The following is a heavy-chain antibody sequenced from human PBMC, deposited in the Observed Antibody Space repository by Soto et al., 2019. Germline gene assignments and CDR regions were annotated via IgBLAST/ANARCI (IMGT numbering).Heavy chain of an antibody. Sequence: SETLSLTCAVSGGSISSANWLTLFRQPPGKGLEWIGEIYHGGSTSYNPSLKSRVTLSLDKFKNHFSLNLTSVTAADTAVYYCARLSFSYGVDVWGQGTTVTVSS. V-gene: IGHV4-4*02. CDR3: ARLSFSYGVDV. CDR2: IYHGGST. CDR1: GGSISSANW. J-gene: IGHJ6*02.